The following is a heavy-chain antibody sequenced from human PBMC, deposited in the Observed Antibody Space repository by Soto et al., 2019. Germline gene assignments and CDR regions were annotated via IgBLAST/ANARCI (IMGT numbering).Heavy chain of an antibody. J-gene: IGHJ5*02. D-gene: IGHD6-19*01. CDR1: GGTFSSYA. CDR3: ARSADSSGWYNWFDP. CDR2: IIPIFGTA. Sequence: ASVKVSCKASGGTFSSYAISWVRQAPGQGLEWMGGIIPIFGTANYAQKFQGRVTITADESTSTAYMELSSLRSEDTAVYYCARSADSSGWYNWFDPWGQGTLVTVSS. V-gene: IGHV1-69*13.